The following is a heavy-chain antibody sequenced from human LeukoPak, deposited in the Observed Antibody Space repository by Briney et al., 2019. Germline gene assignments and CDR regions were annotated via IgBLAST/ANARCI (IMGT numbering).Heavy chain of an antibody. V-gene: IGHV4-30-4*08. CDR3: ARGGGGYTLYSFDY. Sequence: SETLSLTCSVSGASIRSGDHHWSWLRQSPGKGLEWIGYIYFSGSRSSNPSLRSRLTISVDTSKNQFSLKLNSVTAADTALYYCARGGGGYTLYSFDYWGQGALVTVSS. J-gene: IGHJ4*02. CDR2: IYFSGSR. CDR1: GASIRSGDHH. D-gene: IGHD3-22*01.